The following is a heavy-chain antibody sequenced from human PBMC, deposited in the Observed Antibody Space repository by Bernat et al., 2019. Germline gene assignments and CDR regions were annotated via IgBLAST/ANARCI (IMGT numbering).Heavy chain of an antibody. CDR3: ARGRGPRPMDD. CDR1: GGSISSGGYY. V-gene: IGHV4-31*03. J-gene: IGHJ4*02. Sequence: QVQLQESGPGLVKPSQTLSLTCTVSGGSISSGGYYWSWTRQHPGKGLEWIGYIYYSGSTYYNPSLKSRVTISVETSKNQFSLKLSSVTAADTAVYYCARGRGPRPMDDWGQGTLVTVSS. D-gene: IGHD2-2*03. CDR2: IYYSGST.